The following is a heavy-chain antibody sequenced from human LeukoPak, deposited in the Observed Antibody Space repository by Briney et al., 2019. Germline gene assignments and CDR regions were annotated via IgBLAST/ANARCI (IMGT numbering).Heavy chain of an antibody. Sequence: SGRSLRLSCAASGFTFSSYGMHWVRQAPGKGQEWVAVIWYDGSNKYYADSVKGRFTISRDNSKNTLYLQMNSLRAEDTAVYYCAKDFVAAAGTYDYWGQGTLVTVSS. V-gene: IGHV3-33*06. D-gene: IGHD6-13*01. CDR1: GFTFSSYG. J-gene: IGHJ4*02. CDR3: AKDFVAAAGTYDY. CDR2: IWYDGSNK.